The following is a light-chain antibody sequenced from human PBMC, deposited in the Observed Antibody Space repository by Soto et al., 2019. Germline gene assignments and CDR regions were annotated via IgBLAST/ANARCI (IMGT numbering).Light chain of an antibody. Sequence: AIQMTQSPSSLSASVGDRVTITCRASQGIRNDLGWYQQKPGQAPKLLIYAAFSLQSGVPSRFSGSESRTDFTLTISSLQPEDFATYYCLQDYNYPLTFGGGTKVEIK. CDR1: QGIRND. CDR2: AAF. V-gene: IGKV1-6*01. CDR3: LQDYNYPLT. J-gene: IGKJ4*02.